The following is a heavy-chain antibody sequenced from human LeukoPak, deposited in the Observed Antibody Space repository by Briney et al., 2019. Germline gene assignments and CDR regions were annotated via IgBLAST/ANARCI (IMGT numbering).Heavy chain of an antibody. V-gene: IGHV3-9*01. CDR1: GFAFGHYT. D-gene: IGHD6-6*01. Sequence: GGSLRLSCAASGFAFGHYTMHWVRQAPGKGLEWVSGISWNNGPIGYADSVKGRFTISRDNAKNSLYLQMNSLRAGDTALYYCARADSNIAARRIGFDYWGQGTLVTVSS. J-gene: IGHJ4*02. CDR2: ISWNNGPI. CDR3: ARADSNIAARRIGFDY.